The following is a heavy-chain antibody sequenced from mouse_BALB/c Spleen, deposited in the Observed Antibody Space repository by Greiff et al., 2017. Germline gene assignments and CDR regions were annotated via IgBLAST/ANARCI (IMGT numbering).Heavy chain of an antibody. CDR1: GYSITSDYA. CDR3: AREEAY. CDR2: ISYSGST. V-gene: IGHV3-2*02. Sequence: EVMLVESGPGLVKPSQSLSLTCTVTGYSITSDYAWNWIRQFPGNKLEWMGYISYSGSTSYNPSLKSRISITRDTSKNQFFLQLNSVTTEDTATYYCAREEAYWGQGTLVTVSA. J-gene: IGHJ3*01.